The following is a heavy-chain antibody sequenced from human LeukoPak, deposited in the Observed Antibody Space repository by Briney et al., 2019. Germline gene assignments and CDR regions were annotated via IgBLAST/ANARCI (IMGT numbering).Heavy chain of an antibody. D-gene: IGHD3-3*01. J-gene: IGHJ6*02. CDR1: GGSFSGYY. Sequence: SETLSLTCAVYGGSFSGYYWSWIRQPPGKGLEWIGEINHSGSTNYNPSLKSRVTISVDTSKNQFSLKLSSVTAVDTAVYYCARYDVQDYYYGMDVWGQGTTVTVSS. V-gene: IGHV4-34*01. CDR3: ARYDVQDYYYGMDV. CDR2: INHSGST.